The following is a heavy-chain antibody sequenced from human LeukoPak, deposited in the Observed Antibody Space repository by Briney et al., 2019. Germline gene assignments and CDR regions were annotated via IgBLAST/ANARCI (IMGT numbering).Heavy chain of an antibody. J-gene: IGHJ4*02. CDR1: GFTFSSFW. CDR3: ARGRRSDSSGPPYFDY. D-gene: IGHD6-19*01. Sequence: GGSLRLSCAASGFTFSSFWMSWVRQAPGKGRDWVTNTQKDVSEKYYVDSVKGRFTISRDNAKNSLSLQMNSMRAEDTAVYYCARGRRSDSSGPPYFDYWGQGTLVTVSS. CDR2: TQKDVSEK. V-gene: IGHV3-7*01.